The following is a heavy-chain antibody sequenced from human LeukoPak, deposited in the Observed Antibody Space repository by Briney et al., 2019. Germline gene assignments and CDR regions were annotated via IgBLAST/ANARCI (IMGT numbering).Heavy chain of an antibody. CDR2: IKSKTDGGTT. D-gene: IGHD3-9*01. V-gene: IGHV3-15*01. J-gene: IGHJ4*02. CDR3: TTDWIVRYFDYFDY. Sequence: GASLRLSCAASGFTFSNAWMSWVRPAPGKGLEWVGRIKSKTDGGTTDYAAPVKGRFTISRDDSKNTLYLQMNSLKTEDTAVYYCTTDWIVRYFDYFDYWGQGTLVTVSS. CDR1: GFTFSNAW.